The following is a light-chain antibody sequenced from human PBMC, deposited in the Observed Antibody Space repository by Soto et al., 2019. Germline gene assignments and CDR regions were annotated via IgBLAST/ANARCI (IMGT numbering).Light chain of an antibody. J-gene: IGLJ2*01. CDR3: SSYTSSSTLGV. CDR1: SSDVGGYNY. Sequence: QSALTQPASVSESPGQSITIFCTGTSSDVGGYNYVSWYQQHPGKAPTLIIYDVSNWPSGVSNRFSGSKSGNTASLTISGLQAEDEADYYCSSYTSSSTLGVFGGGTKLTVL. CDR2: DVS. V-gene: IGLV2-14*01.